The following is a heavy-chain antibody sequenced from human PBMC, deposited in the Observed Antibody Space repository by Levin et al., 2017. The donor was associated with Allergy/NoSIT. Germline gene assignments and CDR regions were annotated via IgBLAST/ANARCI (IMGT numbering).Heavy chain of an antibody. CDR1: GFSFSSYG. Sequence: GGSLRLSCAASGFSFSSYGMSWVRQAPGKGLEWVSSISDSVVSTYYADSVKGRFTIFRDNSKNTMYLQMKSLRAEDTAVYYCAKDSPVATYWGQGILVTVSS. D-gene: IGHD5-12*01. V-gene: IGHV3-23*01. J-gene: IGHJ4*02. CDR2: ISDSVVST. CDR3: AKDSPVATY.